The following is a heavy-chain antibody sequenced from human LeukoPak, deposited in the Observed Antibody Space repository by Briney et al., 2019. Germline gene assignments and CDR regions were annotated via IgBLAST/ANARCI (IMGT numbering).Heavy chain of an antibody. Sequence: SETLSLTCAVYGGSFSGYYWSWIRQPPGKGLEWIGEINHSGSTNYNPSLKSRVTISVDTSKNQFSLKLSSVTAADTAVYYCAVRYYDILTGYYTRFFDYWGQGTLVTVSS. CDR3: AVRYYDILTGYYTRFFDY. CDR2: INHSGST. D-gene: IGHD3-9*01. V-gene: IGHV4-34*01. CDR1: GGSFSGYY. J-gene: IGHJ4*02.